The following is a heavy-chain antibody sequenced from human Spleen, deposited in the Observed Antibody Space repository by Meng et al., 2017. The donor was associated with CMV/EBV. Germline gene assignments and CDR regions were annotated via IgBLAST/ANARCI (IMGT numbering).Heavy chain of an antibody. Sequence: GESLKISCAASGVTISSNYMTWVRQAPGKGLEWVSITYSGGTTYYADSVKGRFTISRDNSKNTLYLQMNSLRAEDTAVYYCAHSPGARGYYYYGMDVWGQGTTVTVSS. J-gene: IGHJ6*02. CDR2: TYSGGTT. V-gene: IGHV3-53*01. CDR3: AHSPGARGYYYYGMDV. CDR1: GVTISSNY. D-gene: IGHD3-10*01.